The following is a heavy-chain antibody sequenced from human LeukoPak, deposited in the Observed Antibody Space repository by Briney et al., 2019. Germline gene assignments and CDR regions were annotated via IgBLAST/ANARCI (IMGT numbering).Heavy chain of an antibody. CDR1: GFTFSSYA. D-gene: IGHD3-10*01. CDR2: ISSNGGST. J-gene: IGHJ6*03. CDR3: ARDKGFGELAGYMDV. Sequence: PGGSLRLSCAASGFTFSSYAMHWVRQAPGKGLEYVSAISSNGGSTYYANSVKGRFTISGDNSKNTLYLQMGSLRAEDMAVYYCARDKGFGELAGYMDVWGKGTTVTVSS. V-gene: IGHV3-64*01.